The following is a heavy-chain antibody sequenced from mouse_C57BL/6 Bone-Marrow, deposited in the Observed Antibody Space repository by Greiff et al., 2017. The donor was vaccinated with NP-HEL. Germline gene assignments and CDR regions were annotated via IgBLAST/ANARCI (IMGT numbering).Heavy chain of an antibody. J-gene: IGHJ3*01. CDR3: AREGGYYGSPFAY. CDR1: GNSITSGYY. V-gene: IGHV3-6*01. CDR2: ISYDGSN. Sequence: EVQLVESGPGLVKPSQSLSLTCSVTGNSITSGYYWNWIRQFPGNKLEWMGYISYDGSNNYNPSLKNRISITRDTSKNQFFLKLNSVTTEDTATYDCAREGGYYGSPFAYWGQGTLVTVSA. D-gene: IGHD1-1*01.